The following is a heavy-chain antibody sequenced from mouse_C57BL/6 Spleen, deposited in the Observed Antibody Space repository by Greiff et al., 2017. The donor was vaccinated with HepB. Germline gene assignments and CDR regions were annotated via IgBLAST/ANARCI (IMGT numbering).Heavy chain of an antibody. CDR1: GYTFTDYY. J-gene: IGHJ1*03. V-gene: IGHV1-26*01. Sequence: VQLQQSGPELVKPGASVKISCKASGYTFTDYYMNWVKQSHGKSLEWIGDINPNNGGTTYNQKFKGKSTLTVDKSSSTAYMELRSLTSEDSAVYYCARRSYDGSSYWDFDVWGTGTTVTVSS. D-gene: IGHD1-1*01. CDR2: INPNNGGT. CDR3: ARRSYDGSSYWDFDV.